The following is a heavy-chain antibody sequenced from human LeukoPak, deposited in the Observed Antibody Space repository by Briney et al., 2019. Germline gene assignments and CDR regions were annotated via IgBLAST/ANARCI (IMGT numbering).Heavy chain of an antibody. CDR2: ISYDGSNK. D-gene: IGHD3-9*01. V-gene: IGHV3-30*18. CDR3: AKASLRYFDWFSDY. J-gene: IGHJ4*02. Sequence: GGSLRLSCAASGFTFSSYARHWVRQHPGKGRGWVAVISYDGSNKYYADCVKGRFTISRDKSRNTLHLQITSLRAEDTAVYACAKASLRYFDWFSDYWGQGTLVTVSS. CDR1: GFTFSSYA.